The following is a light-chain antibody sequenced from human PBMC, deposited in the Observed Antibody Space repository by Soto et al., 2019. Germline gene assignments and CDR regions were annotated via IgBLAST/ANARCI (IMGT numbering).Light chain of an antibody. CDR3: QQSYSKGT. CDR2: AAS. J-gene: IGKJ2*01. CDR1: QGISSD. Sequence: DIQLTQSPSFLSASVGDRVTITCRASQGISSDLAWYQQNPGKAPKLLIYAASTLQNGVPSTFSGSGSGTEFTLTISSLQPEDFGTYYCQQSYSKGTFGQGTKLEIK. V-gene: IGKV1-9*01.